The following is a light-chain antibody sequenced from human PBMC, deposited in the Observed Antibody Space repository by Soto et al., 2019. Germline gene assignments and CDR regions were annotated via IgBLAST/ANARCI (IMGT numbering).Light chain of an antibody. CDR2: GAS. CDR3: KQYGSSPPWP. J-gene: IGKJ1*01. CDR1: QSVSSSY. Sequence: EIVLTQSPGTLSLSPGERATLSCRASQSVSSSYLAWYQQKPGQAPRLLIYGASSRATGIPDRFSGRGSGTDFTLTISRLEPEDFAVYYGKQYGSSPPWPFGQGPKGEIK. V-gene: IGKV3-20*01.